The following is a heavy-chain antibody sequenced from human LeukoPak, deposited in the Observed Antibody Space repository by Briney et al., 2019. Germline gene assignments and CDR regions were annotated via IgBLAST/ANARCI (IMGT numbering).Heavy chain of an antibody. CDR1: GFTFSSYE. CDR2: ISDTGSTI. Sequence: GGSLTLSCAASGFTFSSYELNWVRQAPGKGLEWVSYISDTGSTIYYADSVEGRFTISRDNAKNSLYLQMNSLRAEDTAVYYCARDPLLWFGELYFDYWGQGTLVTVSS. D-gene: IGHD3-10*01. CDR3: ARDPLLWFGELYFDY. V-gene: IGHV3-48*03. J-gene: IGHJ4*02.